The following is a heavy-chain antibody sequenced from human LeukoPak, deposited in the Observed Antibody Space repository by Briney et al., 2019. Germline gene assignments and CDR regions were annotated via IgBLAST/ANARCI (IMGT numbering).Heavy chain of an antibody. CDR1: GFTFSSAW. J-gene: IGHJ4*02. D-gene: IGHD6-19*01. CDR2: IKSKTDGGTT. V-gene: IGHV3-15*01. Sequence: GGPLRLSWAASGFTFSSAWMSWVRQAPGQGLEWVGRIKSKTDGGTTDYAAPVKGRFTISRDDSENTLYVQMNSLKTEDTAVYYCTTVGSSGCDNWGQGTLVTVSS. CDR3: TTVGSSGCDN.